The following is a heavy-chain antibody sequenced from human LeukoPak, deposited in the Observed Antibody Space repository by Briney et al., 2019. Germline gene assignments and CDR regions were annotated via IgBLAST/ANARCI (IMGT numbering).Heavy chain of an antibody. CDR1: GYTFISYG. D-gene: IGHD6-6*01. J-gene: IGHJ4*02. CDR2: ISAYNGNT. Sequence: ASVKVSCKASGYTFISYGISWVRQAPGQGLEWMGWISAYNGNTNYAQKPQGRVTMTTDTSTSTAYMELRSLRSDDTAVYYCARAAEAARPHDYWGQGTLVTVSS. CDR3: ARAAEAARPHDY. V-gene: IGHV1-18*01.